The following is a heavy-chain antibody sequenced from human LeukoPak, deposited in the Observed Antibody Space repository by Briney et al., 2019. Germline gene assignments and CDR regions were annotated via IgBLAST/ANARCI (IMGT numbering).Heavy chain of an antibody. D-gene: IGHD3-3*01. Sequence: SVKVSCTASGGTFSSYAISWVRQAPGQGLEWMGGIIPIFGTANYAQKFQGRVTITTDESTSTAYMELSSLRSEDTAVYYCASLADSITIFGVASPAEYFQHWGQGTLVTVSS. V-gene: IGHV1-69*05. CDR2: IIPIFGTA. J-gene: IGHJ1*01. CDR3: ASLADSITIFGVASPAEYFQH. CDR1: GGTFSSYA.